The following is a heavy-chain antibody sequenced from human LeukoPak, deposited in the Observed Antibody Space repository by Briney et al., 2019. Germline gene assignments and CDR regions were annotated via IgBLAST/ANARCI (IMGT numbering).Heavy chain of an antibody. V-gene: IGHV4-31*03. CDR2: IYYSGST. CDR1: GGSISSGGYY. J-gene: IGHJ4*02. CDR3: ARTPGGWLQLFDY. D-gene: IGHD5-24*01. Sequence: SQTLSLTCTVSGGSISSGGYYWSWIRQHPGKGLEWIGYIYYSGSTYYNPSLKSRVTISVDTSKNQFSLKLSSVAAADTAVYYCARTPGGWLQLFDYWGQGTLVTVSS.